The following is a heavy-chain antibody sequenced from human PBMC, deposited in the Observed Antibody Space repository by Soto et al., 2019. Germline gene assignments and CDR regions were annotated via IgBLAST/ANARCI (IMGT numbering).Heavy chain of an antibody. J-gene: IGHJ4*02. D-gene: IGHD6-13*01. CDR1: GGSISSSTYY. V-gene: IGHV3-33*01. CDR3: ARDKTIPAAGPFDY. CDR2: IWYDGSIE. Sequence: LSLTCNVSGGSISSSTYYWGWVRQAPGKGLEWVAVIWYDGSIEYYADSVKGRLTISRDNSKNTLYLQMNSLRAEDTAVYYCARDKTIPAAGPFDYWGQGTLVTVSS.